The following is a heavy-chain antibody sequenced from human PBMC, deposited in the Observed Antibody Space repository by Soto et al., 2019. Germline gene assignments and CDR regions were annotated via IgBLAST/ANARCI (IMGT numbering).Heavy chain of an antibody. D-gene: IGHD6-19*01. J-gene: IGHJ4*02. V-gene: IGHV1-3*01. Sequence: QVQLVQSGAEVKKPGASVKVSCKASGYTFTSYAMHWVRQAPGQRLEWMGWINAGNGNTKYSQKVQGRVTITRDTSSSSERMELSTLRSEDTCVQYCSSVMGICIAVDAGDCCGQGTLVCVSS. CDR3: SSVMGICIAVDAGDC. CDR1: GYTFTSYA. CDR2: INAGNGNT.